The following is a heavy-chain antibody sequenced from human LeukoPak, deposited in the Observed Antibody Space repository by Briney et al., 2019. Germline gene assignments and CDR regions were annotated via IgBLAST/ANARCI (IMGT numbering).Heavy chain of an antibody. D-gene: IGHD5-18*01. CDR1: GGSFSDYS. Sequence: SETLSLTCAVYGGSFSDYSWSWIRQPPGKGLEWIGEINRLGGTNHNPSLMSRVIMSVDTSKNQFSLKVTSVSAADTAVYFCARVGYSFSINDWSRIGLGAYPTKYYYYMDVWGKGTTVTVSS. CDR3: ARVGYSFSINDWSRIGLGAYPTKYYYYMDV. V-gene: IGHV4-34*01. J-gene: IGHJ6*03. CDR2: INRLGGT.